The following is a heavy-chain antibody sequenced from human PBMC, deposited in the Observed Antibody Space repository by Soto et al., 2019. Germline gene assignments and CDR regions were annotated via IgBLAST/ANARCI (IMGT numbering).Heavy chain of an antibody. J-gene: IGHJ6*02. Sequence: GGSLRLSCAASGFTFSSYAMHWVRQSPGKGLEWVAVISYDGSNKYYADSVKGRFTISRDNSKNTLYLQMNSLRAEDTAVYYCARDLAAADSFKYYYYGMDVWGQGTTVTVSS. V-gene: IGHV3-30-3*01. CDR3: ARDLAAADSFKYYYYGMDV. CDR1: GFTFSSYA. D-gene: IGHD6-13*01. CDR2: ISYDGSNK.